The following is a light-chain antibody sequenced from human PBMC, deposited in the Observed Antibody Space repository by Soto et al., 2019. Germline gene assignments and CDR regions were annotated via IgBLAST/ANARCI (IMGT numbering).Light chain of an antibody. CDR3: QLYIDWPET. V-gene: IGKV3D-15*01. CDR1: QSVGSN. J-gene: IGKJ2*01. Sequence: EIVMTQSPATLSVSPGERATLSCRASQSVGSNLAWYQQKPGQAPSLLISGASTRATGIPARFSGSGSGTEFTLTISSLHSETFAVYYCQLYIDWPETFGQGTKVEIK. CDR2: GAS.